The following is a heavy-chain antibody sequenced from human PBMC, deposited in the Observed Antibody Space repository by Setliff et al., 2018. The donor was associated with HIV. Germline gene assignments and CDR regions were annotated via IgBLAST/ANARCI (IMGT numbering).Heavy chain of an antibody. D-gene: IGHD1-26*01. CDR1: GGFISSSSYY. V-gene: IGHV4-39*07. CDR2: IFNDGRT. J-gene: IGHJ4*02. Sequence: SETLSLTCTVSGGFISSSSYYWGWIRQPPGRGLEWIGSIFNDGRTYYNPSLKSRVTISVDTSKNQFSLKLSSVTAADTAVYYCARFGPWWELRRFDYWGQGTLVTVSS. CDR3: ARFGPWWELRRFDY.